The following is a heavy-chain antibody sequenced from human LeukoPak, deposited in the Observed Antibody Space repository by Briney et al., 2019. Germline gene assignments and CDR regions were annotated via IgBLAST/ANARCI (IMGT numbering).Heavy chain of an antibody. CDR1: GFTFSSYA. CDR2: ISDDGSNK. Sequence: GRSLRLSCAASGFTFSSYAMHWVRQAPGKGLEWVAVISDDGSNKYYADSVKGRFTISRDNSKNTLYLQMNSLRAEDTAVYYCASSRGYSGYDPIDYWGQGTLVTVSS. J-gene: IGHJ4*02. CDR3: ASSRGYSGYDPIDY. D-gene: IGHD5-12*01. V-gene: IGHV3-30-3*01.